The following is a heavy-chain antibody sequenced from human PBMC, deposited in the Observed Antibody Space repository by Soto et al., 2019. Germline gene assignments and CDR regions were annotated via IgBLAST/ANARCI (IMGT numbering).Heavy chain of an antibody. Sequence: GGSLRLSCAASGFTFSSYAMSWVRQAPGKGLEWVSAISGSGGSTYCADSVKGRFTISRDNSKNTLYLQMNSLRAEDTAVYYCAKDVEKLVRYRGYFDYWGQGTLVTVSS. J-gene: IGHJ4*02. CDR3: AKDVEKLVRYRGYFDY. CDR1: GFTFSSYA. CDR2: ISGSGGST. V-gene: IGHV3-23*01. D-gene: IGHD6-6*01.